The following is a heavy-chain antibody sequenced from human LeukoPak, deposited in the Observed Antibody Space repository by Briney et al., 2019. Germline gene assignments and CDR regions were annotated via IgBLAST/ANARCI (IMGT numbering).Heavy chain of an antibody. D-gene: IGHD5-12*01. J-gene: IGHJ6*02. Sequence: PGRSLRLSCAASGFTFDAYAMHWVRQAPGKGLEWVSGISWNSGSIDYADSVKGRFTISRDNAKNSLYLQMNSLRAEDTALYYCARAGAATIPIGMDVWGQGTTVIVSS. CDR1: GFTFDAYA. CDR3: ARAGAATIPIGMDV. V-gene: IGHV3-9*01. CDR2: ISWNSGSI.